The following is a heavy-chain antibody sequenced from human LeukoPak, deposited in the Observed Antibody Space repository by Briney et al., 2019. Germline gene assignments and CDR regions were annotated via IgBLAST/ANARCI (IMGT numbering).Heavy chain of an antibody. CDR2: ISYDGSNK. J-gene: IGHJ4*02. CDR1: GFTFSSYG. V-gene: IGHV3-30*03. Sequence: GGSLRLSCAASGFTFSSYGMHWVRQAPGKGLEWVAVISYDGSNKYYADSVKGRFTISRDNSKNTLYLQMNSLRAEDTAVYYCARDSGSGSFPFDYWGQGTLVTVSS. CDR3: ARDSGSGSFPFDY. D-gene: IGHD1-26*01.